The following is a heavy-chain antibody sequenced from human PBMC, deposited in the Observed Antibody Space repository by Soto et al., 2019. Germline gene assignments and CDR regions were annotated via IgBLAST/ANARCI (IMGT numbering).Heavy chain of an antibody. J-gene: IGHJ4*02. CDR2: IIPVFGTT. Sequence: QVQLVQSGAELKKPGSSVKVSCKASGDTFSGYPINWVRQAPGEGLEWMGRIIPVFGTTNDAQRFEGRVTFTADESTNTAYMDLRGLLSEDTAVYDCARDGGFGELKYWGPGTLVTVSS. CDR1: GDTFSGYP. CDR3: ARDGGFGELKY. D-gene: IGHD3-10*01. V-gene: IGHV1-69*18.